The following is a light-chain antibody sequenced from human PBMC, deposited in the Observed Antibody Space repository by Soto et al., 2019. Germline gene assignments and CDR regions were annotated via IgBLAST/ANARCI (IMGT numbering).Light chain of an antibody. CDR3: LAWDTSTGTRV. CDR2: QDN. CDR1: KLGDKY. J-gene: IGLJ3*02. Sequence: SYELTQPPSVSVSPGQTASITCSGDKLGDKYACWYQQRPGQSPVLVMYQDNKRPSGIPERFSGSSSGNTATLTISGTQAIDEADYYCLAWDTSTGTRVFGGETKLTVL. V-gene: IGLV3-1*01.